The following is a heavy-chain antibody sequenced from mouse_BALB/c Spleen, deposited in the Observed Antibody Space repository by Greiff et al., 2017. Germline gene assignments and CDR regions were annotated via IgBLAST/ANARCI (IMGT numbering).Heavy chain of an antibody. CDR2: ISDGGSYT. V-gene: IGHV5-4*02. D-gene: IGHD2-10*02. Sequence: EVQGVESGGGLVKPGGSLKLSCAASGFTFSDYYMYWVRQTPEKRLEWVATISDGGSYTYYPDSVKGRFTISRDNAKNNLYLQMSSLKSEDTAMYYCASWYGNYRFAYWGQGTLVTVSA. J-gene: IGHJ3*01. CDR3: ASWYGNYRFAY. CDR1: GFTFSDYY.